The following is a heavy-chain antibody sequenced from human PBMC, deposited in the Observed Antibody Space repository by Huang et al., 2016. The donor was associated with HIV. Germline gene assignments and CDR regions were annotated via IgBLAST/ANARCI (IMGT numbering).Heavy chain of an antibody. D-gene: IGHD6-13*01. CDR1: GYTFNRYA. V-gene: IGHV1-3*01. CDR3: ANGGYSSNWSAFDI. CDR2: ISAGNGNT. J-gene: IGHJ3*02. Sequence: QVQLVQSGAEVKKPGASVKVSCKASGYTFNRYAMHWVRQAPGQRLEWMGWISAGNGNTKYSQKFQGRVTITKDTSASTGYMEMRRLRSEDTAVYYCANGGYSSNWSAFDIWGQGTMVTVSS.